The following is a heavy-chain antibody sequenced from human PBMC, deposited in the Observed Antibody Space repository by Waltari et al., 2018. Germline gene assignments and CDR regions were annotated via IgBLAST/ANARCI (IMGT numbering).Heavy chain of an antibody. Sequence: QVQLVQSGAEVKKPGASVKVSCKASGYTFTSYDINWVRQATGQGLEWMGWMKPNRGKTSYGQKVQGRVNMTRNTSISTAYMELSSLRSEDTAVDYRARTVGIAARPLGYRGQGTLVTVSS. J-gene: IGHJ4*02. CDR1: GYTFTSYD. CDR2: MKPNRGKT. CDR3: ARTVGIAARPLGY. V-gene: IGHV1-8*01. D-gene: IGHD6-6*01.